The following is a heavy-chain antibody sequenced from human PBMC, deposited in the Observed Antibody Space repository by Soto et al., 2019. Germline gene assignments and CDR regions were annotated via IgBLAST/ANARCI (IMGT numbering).Heavy chain of an antibody. CDR2: ISVYNGNT. D-gene: IGHD2-21*02. CDR3: ARGPKGKGTVVTWYAFDI. CDR1: GYAFTSYG. V-gene: IGHV1-18*04. J-gene: IGHJ3*02. Sequence: QVQLVQSGAEVKKPVASVKVACKASGYAFTSYGISWVRQAPGQGLEWMGWISVYNGNTNYAQKLTGRVTMTTDTSTGKGCMELGSRRSDDTVVYYCARGPKGKGTVVTWYAFDIWGQGAMVTGSS.